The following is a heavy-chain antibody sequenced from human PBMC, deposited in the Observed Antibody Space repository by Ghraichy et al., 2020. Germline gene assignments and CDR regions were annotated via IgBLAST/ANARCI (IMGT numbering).Heavy chain of an antibody. CDR3: ARDRPYYGSGSYPLGIFDY. Sequence: GGSLRLSCAASGFTFSSYWMSWVRQAPGKGLEWVVNIKQDGSEKYYVDSVKGRFTISRDNAKNSLYLQMNSLRAEDTAVYYCARDRPYYGSGSYPLGIFDYWGQGTLVTVSS. CDR2: IKQDGSEK. CDR1: GFTFSSYW. D-gene: IGHD3-10*01. J-gene: IGHJ4*02. V-gene: IGHV3-7*03.